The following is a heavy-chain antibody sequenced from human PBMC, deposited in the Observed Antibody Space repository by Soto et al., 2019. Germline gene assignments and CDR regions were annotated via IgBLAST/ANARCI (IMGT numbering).Heavy chain of an antibody. CDR1: GGTFSSYA. J-gene: IGHJ6*02. Sequence: ASVKVSCKASGGTFSSYAISWVRQAPGQGLEWMGGIIPIFGTANYAQKFQGRVTITADESTSTAYMELSSLRSEDTAVYYCASGTMVRGVMSVWGQGTTVTVSS. V-gene: IGHV1-69*13. CDR3: ASGTMVRGVMSV. CDR2: IIPIFGTA. D-gene: IGHD3-10*01.